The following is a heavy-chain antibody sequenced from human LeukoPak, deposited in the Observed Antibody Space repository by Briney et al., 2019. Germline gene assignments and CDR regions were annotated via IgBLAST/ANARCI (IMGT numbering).Heavy chain of an antibody. Sequence: PTETLSLTCAVYGGSFSGYYWSWIRQPPGKRLEWIGEINHSGSTNYNPSLKSRVTISVDTSKNQFSLKLSSVTAADTAVYYCARGRGYSGYVSRSYYYYYGMDVWGQGTTVTVSS. D-gene: IGHD5-12*01. V-gene: IGHV4-34*01. CDR1: GGSFSGYY. J-gene: IGHJ6*02. CDR3: ARGRGYSGYVSRSYYYYYGMDV. CDR2: INHSGST.